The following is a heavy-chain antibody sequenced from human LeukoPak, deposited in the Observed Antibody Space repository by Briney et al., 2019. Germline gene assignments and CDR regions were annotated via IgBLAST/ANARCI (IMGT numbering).Heavy chain of an antibody. CDR3: VAQGGSGDLRY. J-gene: IGHJ4*02. D-gene: IGHD4-17*01. CDR2: IKRIIDGGTT. Sequence: GSLRLSCAASGFTFSNTWMNWVRQAPGKGLEWVGRIKRIIDGGTTDYAAPVKGRFTVSRDDSINTLYLQMSSLKTEDTAVYYCVAQGGSGDLRYWGQGTLVTVSS. CDR1: GFTFSNTW. V-gene: IGHV3-15*01.